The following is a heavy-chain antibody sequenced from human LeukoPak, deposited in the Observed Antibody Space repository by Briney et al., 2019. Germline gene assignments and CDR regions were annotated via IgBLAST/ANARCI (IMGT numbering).Heavy chain of an antibody. CDR3: ARGAAYCSGGSCYDY. Sequence: XXKAXGGTFSSYAIXWVRQAPGQGVEXMGRIIPIFGTANYAQKFQGRGTITTEESKSTAYMEVSSLRSGDTAVYYCARGAAYCSGGSCYDYWGQGTLVTVSS. J-gene: IGHJ4*02. CDR2: IIPIFGTA. CDR1: GGTFSSYA. D-gene: IGHD2-15*01. V-gene: IGHV1-69*05.